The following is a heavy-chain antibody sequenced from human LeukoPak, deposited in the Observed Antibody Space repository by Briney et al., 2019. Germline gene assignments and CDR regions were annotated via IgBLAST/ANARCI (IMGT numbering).Heavy chain of an antibody. CDR3: AKASYSSGWYDAFDI. J-gene: IGHJ3*02. V-gene: IGHV3-23*01. Sequence: PGGSLRLSCAASGFTFSSYAMSWVRQAPGKGLEWVSAIGGSGGSTYYADSVKGRFTISRDNSKNTLYLQMNSLRAEDTAVYYCAKASYSSGWYDAFDIWGQGTMVTVSS. CDR1: GFTFSSYA. D-gene: IGHD6-19*01. CDR2: IGGSGGST.